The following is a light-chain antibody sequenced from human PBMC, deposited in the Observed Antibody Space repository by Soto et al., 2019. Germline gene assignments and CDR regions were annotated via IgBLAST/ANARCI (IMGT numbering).Light chain of an antibody. J-gene: IGKJ5*01. CDR1: QTISSW. Sequence: DIQMTQSPSTLSGSVGDRVTITCRASQTISSWLAWYQQKPGKAPKLLIYDASSLESGVPSRFSGSGSGTEFTLTISSLQPDDFATYYCQQYNSYPITCGQGTRGEIK. CDR2: DAS. V-gene: IGKV1-5*01. CDR3: QQYNSYPIT.